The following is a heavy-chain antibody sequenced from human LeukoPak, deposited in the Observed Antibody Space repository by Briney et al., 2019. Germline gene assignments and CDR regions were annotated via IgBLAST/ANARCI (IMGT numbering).Heavy chain of an antibody. CDR3: ARVRGKGSSQKDWFDP. D-gene: IGHD3-10*01. CDR2: IYYSGST. V-gene: IGHV4-59*01. CDR1: GGSISSYY. Sequence: SETLSLTCTVSGGSISSYYWSWIRQPPGKGLEWIGYIYYSGSTNYNPSLKSRVTISVDTSKDQFSLKLSSVTAADTAVYYCARVRGKGSSQKDWFDPWGQGTLVTVSS. J-gene: IGHJ5*02.